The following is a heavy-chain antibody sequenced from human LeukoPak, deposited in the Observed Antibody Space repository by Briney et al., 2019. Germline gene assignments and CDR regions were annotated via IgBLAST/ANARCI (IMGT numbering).Heavy chain of an antibody. D-gene: IGHD3-9*01. CDR2: ISPYNGNT. J-gene: IGHJ3*02. Sequence: ASVKVSCKASGYSFTNYGISWVRQPPGQGLEWMGWISPYNGNTNYAQMLQGRVTMTTDSSTSTAYMELRSLRSDDTAVYYCARDILREDYDILSGHDAFNIWGQGTMVTVSS. CDR3: ARDILREDYDILSGHDAFNI. CDR1: GYSFTNYG. V-gene: IGHV1-18*01.